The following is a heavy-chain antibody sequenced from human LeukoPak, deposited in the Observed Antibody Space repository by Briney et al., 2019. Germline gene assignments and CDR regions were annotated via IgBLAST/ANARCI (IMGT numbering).Heavy chain of an antibody. Sequence: PSETLSLTCTVSGDSISTYYWSWIRQPPGKGLEWIGYVSYSGSTNYNPSLKSRVTISVDTSKNQFSLKLSSVTATDTAAYYCVRGYCSGSNCRNWFDPWGQGTLVTVSS. V-gene: IGHV4-59*08. CDR2: VSYSGST. J-gene: IGHJ5*02. CDR3: VRGYCSGSNCRNWFDP. CDR1: GDSISTYY. D-gene: IGHD2-15*01.